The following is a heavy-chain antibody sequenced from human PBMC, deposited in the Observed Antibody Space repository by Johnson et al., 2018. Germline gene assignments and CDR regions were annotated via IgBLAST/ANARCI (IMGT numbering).Heavy chain of an antibody. CDR1: GFTFDDYT. CDR2: ISWDGGST. CDR3: AMALDGSSGYAQH. Sequence: VQLVQSGGVVVQPGGSLRLSCAASGFTFDDYTMHWVRQAPGKGLEWVSLISWDGGSTYYADSVKGRFTISRDNSKNSLYLQMNSLRTEDTALYYCAMALDGSSGYAQHWGQGTLVTVSS. D-gene: IGHD3-22*01. J-gene: IGHJ1*01. V-gene: IGHV3-43*01.